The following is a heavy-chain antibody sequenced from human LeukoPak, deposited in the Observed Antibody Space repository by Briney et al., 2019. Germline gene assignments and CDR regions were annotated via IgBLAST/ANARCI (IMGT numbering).Heavy chain of an antibody. CDR3: ARDRVGGDLTGVSLY. D-gene: IGHD4-17*01. CDR2: ISAYNGNT. V-gene: IGHV1-18*01. Sequence: ASEKVSCKASGYPFDNFGLTWVRQAPGQGLEWMGWISAYNGNTHYAQKFRGRLTLTTETSTSTAYLELRSLKSDDTAVYYCARDRVGGDLTGVSLYWGQGTLVTVSS. CDR1: GYPFDNFG. J-gene: IGHJ4*01.